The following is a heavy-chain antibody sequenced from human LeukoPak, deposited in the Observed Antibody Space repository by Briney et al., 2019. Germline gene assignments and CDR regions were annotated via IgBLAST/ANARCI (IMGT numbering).Heavy chain of an antibody. D-gene: IGHD3-22*01. CDR1: GGSISSYH. CDR2: MYYSGST. J-gene: IGHJ5*02. CDR3: ARLRNYYDRSGYKQLWFDP. Sequence: SETLSLTCTVSGGSISSYHWSWIRQPPGKGLEWIGNMYYSGSTNYNPSLRSRVTISVDTSKNQFSLKLSSVTAADTAVYYCARLRNYYDRSGYKQLWFDPWGQGTLVTVSS. V-gene: IGHV4-59*01.